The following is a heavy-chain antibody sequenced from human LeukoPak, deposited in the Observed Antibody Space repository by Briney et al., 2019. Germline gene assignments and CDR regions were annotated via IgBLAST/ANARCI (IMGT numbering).Heavy chain of an antibody. CDR3: ARSHIVAATGFAFDI. D-gene: IGHD2-21*01. J-gene: IGHJ3*02. CDR1: GGSFRGYY. Sequence: SETLSLTCAVYGGSFRGYYWSWIRQPPGKGLEWIGEINHSGSTNYNPSLKSRVTISLDTSMKKFSLKLNSVTAADTAVYYCARSHIVAATGFAFDIWGQGTLVTVSS. CDR2: INHSGST. V-gene: IGHV4-34*01.